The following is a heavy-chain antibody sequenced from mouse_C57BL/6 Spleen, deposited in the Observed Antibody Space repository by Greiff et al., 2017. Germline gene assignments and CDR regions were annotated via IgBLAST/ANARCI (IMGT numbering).Heavy chain of an antibody. J-gene: IGHJ2*01. Sequence: QVQLQQPGAELVKPGASVKMSCKASGYTFTSYWITWVKQRPGQGLEWIGDIYPGSGSTNYNEKFKSKATLTVETSSSTAYMQLSSLTSEDSAVYYCARRFSSVPDYWGQGTTLTVSS. CDR3: ARRFSSVPDY. CDR2: IYPGSGST. D-gene: IGHD3-2*02. V-gene: IGHV1-55*01. CDR1: GYTFTSYW.